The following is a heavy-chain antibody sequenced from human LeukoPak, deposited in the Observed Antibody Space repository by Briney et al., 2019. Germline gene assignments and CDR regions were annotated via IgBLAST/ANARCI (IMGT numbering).Heavy chain of an antibody. CDR2: IYTSGST. J-gene: IGHJ5*02. Sequence: PSETLSLTCTVSGGSISSYYWSWIRQPAGKGLEWIGRIYTSGSTNYNPSLKSRVTMSVDTSKNQFSLKLSSVTAADTAVYYCAREYCSSTSCEPQYNWFDPWGQGTLVTVSS. CDR1: GGSISSYY. CDR3: AREYCSSTSCEPQYNWFDP. D-gene: IGHD2-2*01. V-gene: IGHV4-4*07.